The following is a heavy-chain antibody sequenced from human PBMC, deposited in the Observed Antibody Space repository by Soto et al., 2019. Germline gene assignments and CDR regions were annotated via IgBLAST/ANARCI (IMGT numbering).Heavy chain of an antibody. CDR1: GFTLSSYS. J-gene: IGHJ6*02. CDR3: ARASDYYGSGSYILGYYYYYGMDV. D-gene: IGHD3-10*01. CDR2: ISSSSSTI. Sequence: GGSLRLSCAASGFTLSSYSMNWVRQAPGKGLEWVSYISSSSSTIYHADSVQGRFTISRDNAKNSLYLQMNSLRDEDTAVYYCARASDYYGSGSYILGYYYYYGMDVWGQGTTVTVSS. V-gene: IGHV3-48*02.